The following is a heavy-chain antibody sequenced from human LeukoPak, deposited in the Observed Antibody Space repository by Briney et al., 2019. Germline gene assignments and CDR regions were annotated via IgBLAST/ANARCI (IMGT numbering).Heavy chain of an antibody. V-gene: IGHV3-7*01. CDR1: GFTFNTYW. J-gene: IGHJ5*02. Sequence: GGSLRLSCGASGFTFNTYWMSWLRQAPGKGLEWVANIKQEGTERYHADSVKGRFTISRDNAKISLYLELSSLRAEDTAVYYCARESWAAFDLWGQGTLVTVSS. CDR2: IKQEGTER. CDR3: ARESWAAFDL. D-gene: IGHD3-16*01.